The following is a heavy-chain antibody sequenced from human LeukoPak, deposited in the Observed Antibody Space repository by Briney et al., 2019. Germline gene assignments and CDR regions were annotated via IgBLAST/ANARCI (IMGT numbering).Heavy chain of an antibody. Sequence: GGSLRLSCAASGFTFSSYDMSWVRQAPGKGLEWVSTISDSGGTTYSADSVKGRFTISRDNSKNTLYLQMNSLRAEDTAIYYCAKDRIPDGLYSIDYWGQGALVTVSS. CDR2: ISDSGGTT. CDR1: GFTFSSYD. CDR3: AKDRIPDGLYSIDY. V-gene: IGHV3-23*01. D-gene: IGHD2-15*01. J-gene: IGHJ4*02.